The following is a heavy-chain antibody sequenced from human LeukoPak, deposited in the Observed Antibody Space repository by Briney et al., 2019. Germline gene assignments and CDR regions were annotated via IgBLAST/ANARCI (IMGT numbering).Heavy chain of an antibody. Sequence: GGSLRLSCAASGFTFTNYAMSWVRQAPGKGLEWVSTIGSGGSTYYADSVKGRFTISRDNSKDTLYLQMNSLRAEDTAVYYCAKLGLKLGGDYWGQGALFTVSS. V-gene: IGHV3-23*01. CDR2: IGSGGST. D-gene: IGHD3-16*01. CDR3: AKLGLKLGGDY. CDR1: GFTFTNYA. J-gene: IGHJ4*02.